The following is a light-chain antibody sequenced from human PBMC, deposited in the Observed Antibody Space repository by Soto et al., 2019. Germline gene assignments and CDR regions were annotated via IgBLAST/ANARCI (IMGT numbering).Light chain of an antibody. J-gene: IGKJ2*01. CDR3: QQYGGSPLT. CDR1: QSVSSSY. Sequence: EIVLTQSPGTLSLSPGERATLSCRASQSVSSSYVAWYQQKPGQAPRLLIYGASSRATGIPDRFSGSGSGTDFTLTISRLEPEDFAVYYCQQYGGSPLTFGQGTKLEIK. V-gene: IGKV3-20*01. CDR2: GAS.